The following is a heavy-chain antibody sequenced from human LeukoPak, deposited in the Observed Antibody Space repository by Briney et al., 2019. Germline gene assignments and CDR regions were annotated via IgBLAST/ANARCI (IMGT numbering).Heavy chain of an antibody. V-gene: IGHV4-59*01. Sequence: ASETLSPTCTVSGGSISSYYWSWIRQPPGKGLEWIGYIYYSGSTNYNPSLKSRVTISVDTSKNQFSLKLSSVTAADTAVYHCARGYYYDSSGYIPRNWFDPWGQGTLVTVSS. D-gene: IGHD3-22*01. CDR2: IYYSGST. J-gene: IGHJ5*02. CDR1: GGSISSYY. CDR3: ARGYYYDSSGYIPRNWFDP.